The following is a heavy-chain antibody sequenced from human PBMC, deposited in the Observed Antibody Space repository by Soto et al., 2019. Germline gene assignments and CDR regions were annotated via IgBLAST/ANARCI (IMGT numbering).Heavy chain of an antibody. Sequence: ASVKVSCKASGYTFTSYYMHWVRQAPGQGLEWMGIINPSGGSTSYAQKFQGWVTMTRDTSISTAYMELSRLRSDDTAVYYCASHSGYDRYYFDYWGQGTLVTVSS. J-gene: IGHJ4*02. CDR1: GYTFTSYY. CDR2: INPSGGST. CDR3: ASHSGYDRYYFDY. D-gene: IGHD5-12*01. V-gene: IGHV1-46*01.